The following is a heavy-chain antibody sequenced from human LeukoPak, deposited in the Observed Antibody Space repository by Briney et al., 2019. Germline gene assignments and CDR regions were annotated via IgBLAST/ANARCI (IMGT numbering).Heavy chain of an antibody. V-gene: IGHV4-31*03. CDR3: ARVTRLHFDY. Sequence: SETLSLTCTVSGGSISRGGYYWSWIRQHPGKGLEWIGYIYYSGSTYYNPSLKSRVTISVDTSKNQFSLKLSSVTAADTAVYYCARVTRLHFDYWGQGTLVTVSS. D-gene: IGHD2-21*02. CDR1: GGSISRGGYY. J-gene: IGHJ4*02. CDR2: IYYSGST.